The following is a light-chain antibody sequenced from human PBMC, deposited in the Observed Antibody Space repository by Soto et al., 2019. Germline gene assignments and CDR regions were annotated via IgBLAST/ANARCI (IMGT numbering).Light chain of an antibody. Sequence: QSALTQPASVSVPPGQSIVISCTGSSSDVGTYNLVSWYQQYPGKAPKVIIFEGTKRPSGVSNRFSGSKSGNTASLTISGLQTEDEADYYCCSYAGSRTYVFGTGTKVTVL. CDR1: SSDVGTYNL. J-gene: IGLJ1*01. CDR2: EGT. CDR3: CSYAGSRTYV. V-gene: IGLV2-23*01.